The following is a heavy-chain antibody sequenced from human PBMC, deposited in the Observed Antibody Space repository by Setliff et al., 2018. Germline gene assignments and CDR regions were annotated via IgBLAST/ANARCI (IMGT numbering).Heavy chain of an antibody. CDR2: IIPIFGTA. J-gene: IGHJ6*03. CDR3: ARGRHPPWSGYPYYYMDV. Sequence: SVKVSCKASGGTFSSYAISWVRQAPEQGLEWMGRIIPIFGTANYAQKFQGRVTITADKSTSTAYMELSSLRSEDTAVYYCARGRHPPWSGYPYYYMDVWGKGTTVTVSS. D-gene: IGHD3-3*01. V-gene: IGHV1-69*06. CDR1: GGTFSSYA.